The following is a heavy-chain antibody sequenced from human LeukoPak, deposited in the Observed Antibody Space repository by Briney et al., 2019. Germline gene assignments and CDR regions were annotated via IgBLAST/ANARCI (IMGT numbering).Heavy chain of an antibody. CDR3: ARRSTYYYGSGSHADFDY. V-gene: IGHV4-39*01. CDR1: GGSISSSSYY. Sequence: PSETLSLTCTVSGGSISSSSYYWGWIRQPPGKGLEWIGSIYYSGSTYYNPSLKSRVTISVDTSKNQLSLKLSSVTAADTAVYYCARRSTYYYGSGSHADFDYWGQGTLVTVSS. D-gene: IGHD3-10*01. J-gene: IGHJ4*02. CDR2: IYYSGST.